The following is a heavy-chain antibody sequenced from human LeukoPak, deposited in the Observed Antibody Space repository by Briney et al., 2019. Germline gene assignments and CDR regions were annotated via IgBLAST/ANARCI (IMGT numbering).Heavy chain of an antibody. J-gene: IGHJ4*02. Sequence: PGGSLRLSCAASGFTFSSYWMHWVRQAPGKGLVWVSRISSDGSTTSYADSVKGRFTISRDNAKNSLYLQMNSLRAEDTAVYYCARGLTGEYYFDYWGQGTLVTVSS. V-gene: IGHV3-74*01. CDR2: ISSDGSTT. CDR3: ARGLTGEYYFDY. D-gene: IGHD7-27*01. CDR1: GFTFSSYW.